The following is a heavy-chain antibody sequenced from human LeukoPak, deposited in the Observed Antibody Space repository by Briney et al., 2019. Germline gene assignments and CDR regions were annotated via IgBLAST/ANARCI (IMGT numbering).Heavy chain of an antibody. CDR3: AKAMGDPRNDY. Sequence: GSLRLSCAASGFTVSSNYMSWVRQAPGKGLEWVSVIYSGGSTYYADSVKGRFTISRDNSKNTLYLQMNSLRAEDTAVYYCAKAMGDPRNDYWGQGTLVTVSS. J-gene: IGHJ4*02. CDR1: GFTVSSNY. D-gene: IGHD3-16*01. V-gene: IGHV3-53*01. CDR2: IYSGGST.